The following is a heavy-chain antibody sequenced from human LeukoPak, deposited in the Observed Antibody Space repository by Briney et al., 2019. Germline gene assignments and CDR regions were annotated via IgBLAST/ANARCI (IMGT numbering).Heavy chain of an antibody. J-gene: IGHJ4*02. D-gene: IGHD1-1*01. Sequence: ERSLRLSCAASGFTFRSHGMHWVRQAPGKGLEWVALIWYDGSDKYYADSVKGRFTISRDNAKNSLYLQMNSLRAEDTALYYCARSSHNNYWYFDYWGQGTLVTVSS. V-gene: IGHV3-33*03. CDR1: GFTFRSHG. CDR2: IWYDGSDK. CDR3: ARSSHNNYWYFDY.